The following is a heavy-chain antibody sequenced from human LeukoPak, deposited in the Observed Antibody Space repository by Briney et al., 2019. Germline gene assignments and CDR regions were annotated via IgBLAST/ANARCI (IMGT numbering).Heavy chain of an antibody. V-gene: IGHV4-59*08. J-gene: IGHJ4*02. D-gene: IGHD3-3*01. CDR3: ARAIFGATSNPYYFDY. CDR1: GGSISTHS. Sequence: SQSLSLTCTVSGGSISTHSWSWIRQPPGKGLEYIGFIYSSGSTNYNPSLKSRGTMSLDTSKNQFSLKLSSVTAADTAVYYCARAIFGATSNPYYFDYWGQGTLVTVSS. CDR2: IYSSGST.